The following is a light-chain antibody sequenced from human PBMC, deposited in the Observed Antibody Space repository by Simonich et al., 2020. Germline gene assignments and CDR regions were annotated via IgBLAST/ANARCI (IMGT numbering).Light chain of an antibody. CDR1: SSDVGSYNL. CDR2: EGS. Sequence: QSALPQPASVSGSPGQSITISCTGTSSDVGSYNLVSWYQQPPGKAPKLMIYEGSKRPSGVSNRFSGSKSGNTASLTISGLQAEDEADYYCCSYAGSSTWVFGGGTKLTVL. J-gene: IGLJ3*02. CDR3: CSYAGSSTWV. V-gene: IGLV2-23*01.